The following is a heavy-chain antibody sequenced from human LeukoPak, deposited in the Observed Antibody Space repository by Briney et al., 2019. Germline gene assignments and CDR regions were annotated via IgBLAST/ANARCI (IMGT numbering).Heavy chain of an antibody. V-gene: IGHV4-39*01. CDR3: ASPHISSGWYVY. CDR2: IYYSGSI. D-gene: IGHD6-19*01. J-gene: IGHJ4*02. Sequence: SETLSLTRIVSGCSISSSSYYWAWIRQPPGKGLEWIGSIYYSGSIYYNPSVKTRFTISVATSKNQFSLKLSSLTAADTAVYYWASPHISSGWYVYWGQGNLVTVSS. CDR1: GCSISSSSYY.